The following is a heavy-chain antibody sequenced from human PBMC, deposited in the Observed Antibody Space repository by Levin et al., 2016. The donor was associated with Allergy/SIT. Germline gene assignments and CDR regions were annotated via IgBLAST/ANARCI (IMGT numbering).Heavy chain of an antibody. J-gene: IGHJ6*03. V-gene: IGHV3-30-3*01. D-gene: IGHD2-2*01. Sequence: WIRQPPGKGLEWVAVISYDGSNKYYADSVKGRFTISRDNSKNTLYLQMNSLRAEDTAVYYCARDPGFYCSSTSCYPSYYYMDVWGKGTTVTVSS. CDR3: ARDPGFYCSSTSCYPSYYYMDV. CDR2: ISYDGSNK.